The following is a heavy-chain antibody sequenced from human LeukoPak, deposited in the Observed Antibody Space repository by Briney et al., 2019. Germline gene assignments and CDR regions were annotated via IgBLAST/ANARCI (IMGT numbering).Heavy chain of an antibody. CDR3: AGKAAAGTSFFDY. D-gene: IGHD6-13*01. V-gene: IGHV4-59*01. J-gene: IGHJ4*02. Sequence: NPSETLSLTCTVSGGSISSYYWSWIRQPPGKGLEWIGYIYYSGSTNYNPSLKSRVTISVDTSKNQFSLKLRSVTAADTAVYYCAGKAAAGTSFFDYWGQGTLVTVSS. CDR1: GGSISSYY. CDR2: IYYSGST.